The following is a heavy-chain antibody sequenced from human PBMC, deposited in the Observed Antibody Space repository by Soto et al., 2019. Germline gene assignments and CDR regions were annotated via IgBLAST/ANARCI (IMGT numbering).Heavy chain of an antibody. D-gene: IGHD1-26*01. CDR2: ISNSGNTI. CDR3: ARDIDKRDYYYGLDV. Sequence: LRXSCVASVFVFKNYEINWVSQSPGKGLEWISYISNSGNTIYVADSMRGRFTISRDNAKNSLFLQMNSLRADDTAVYYCARDIDKRDYYYGLDVWGQGTTVTVSS. J-gene: IGHJ6*02. V-gene: IGHV3-48*03. CDR1: VFVFKNYE.